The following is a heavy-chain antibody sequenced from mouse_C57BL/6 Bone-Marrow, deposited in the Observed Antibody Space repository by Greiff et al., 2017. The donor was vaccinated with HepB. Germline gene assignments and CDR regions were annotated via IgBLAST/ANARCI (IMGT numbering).Heavy chain of an antibody. J-gene: IGHJ2*01. D-gene: IGHD1-1*01. V-gene: IGHV5-17*02. CDR1: GFTFSSFG. CDR2: ISSASSSI. CDR3: ARSYFGSSQSFDY. Sequence: EVQRVESGGGLVQPGGSRKLSCAASGFTFSSFGLHWVRQAPDKGLEWVAYISSASSSIYSADTVKGRFTISRDNPKNTLFLQMTSLRSEDTALYYCARSYFGSSQSFDYWGQGTTLTVSS.